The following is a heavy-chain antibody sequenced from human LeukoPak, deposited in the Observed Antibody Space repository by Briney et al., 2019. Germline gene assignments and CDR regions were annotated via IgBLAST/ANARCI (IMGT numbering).Heavy chain of an antibody. CDR2: INPNSGGT. CDR1: GYTFTGYY. V-gene: IGHV1-2*02. CDR3: ARDQAYYYDSSGYYYYYYMDV. Sequence: GASVKVSCKASGYTFTGYYMHWVRQAPGQGLEWMGWINPNSGGTNYAQKFQGRVTMTRDTSISTAYMELSRLRSDDTAVYYCARDQAYYYDSSGYYYYYYMDVWGKGTTVTVSS. J-gene: IGHJ6*03. D-gene: IGHD3-22*01.